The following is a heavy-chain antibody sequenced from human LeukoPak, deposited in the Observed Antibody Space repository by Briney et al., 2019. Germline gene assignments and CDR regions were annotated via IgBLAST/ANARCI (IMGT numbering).Heavy chain of an antibody. CDR1: GGSISSYY. CDR2: IYYSGST. CDR3: ARGEVYRSHYYYGMDV. J-gene: IGHJ6*02. Sequence: SETLSLTCTVSGGSISSYYWSWIRQPPGKGLEWIGYIYYSGSTNYNPSLKSRVTISVDTSKNQFSLKLSSVTAADTAVYYCARGEVYRSHYYYGMDVWGQGTTVTVSS. D-gene: IGHD1-14*01. V-gene: IGHV4-59*01.